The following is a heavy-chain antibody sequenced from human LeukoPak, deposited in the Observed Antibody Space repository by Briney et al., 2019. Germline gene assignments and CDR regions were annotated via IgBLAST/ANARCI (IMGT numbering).Heavy chain of an antibody. D-gene: IGHD5/OR15-5a*01. CDR3: AKDRDIVSTNLQH. V-gene: IGHV3-23*01. Sequence: QPGGSLRLSCAASGFTFSSHAMAWVRQAPGKGLEWVSSISGTGGSTYYGGSVKGRFTISRDSSQRTVFLQMNSLRAEDTAVYYCAKDRDIVSTNLQHWGQGILVTVSS. CDR2: ISGTGGST. CDR1: GFTFSSHA. J-gene: IGHJ4*02.